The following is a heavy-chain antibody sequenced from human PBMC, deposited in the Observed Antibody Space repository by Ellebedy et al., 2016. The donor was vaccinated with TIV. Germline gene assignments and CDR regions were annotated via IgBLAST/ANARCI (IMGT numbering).Heavy chain of an antibody. V-gene: IGHV3-74*03. Sequence: GESLKISCAASGFTFNMYWMHWVRQAPGKGLVWVSRIDTDGSSTTYADSVKGRFTISRDNAKNTVYSQMNSLRAQETAVYYCARDRTVHSYGYLGTWGQGTLVTVSS. J-gene: IGHJ5*02. CDR3: ARDRTVHSYGYLGT. CDR2: IDTDGSST. D-gene: IGHD5-18*01. CDR1: GFTFNMYW.